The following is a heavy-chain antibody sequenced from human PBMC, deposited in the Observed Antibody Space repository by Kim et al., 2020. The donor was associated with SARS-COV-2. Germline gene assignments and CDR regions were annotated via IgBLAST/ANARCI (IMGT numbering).Heavy chain of an antibody. D-gene: IGHD6-13*01. CDR1: GFILDDYG. J-gene: IGHJ6*04. CDR3: ARDAVIAAGGAVYYYVRDV. Sequence: GGSLRLSCAASGFILDDYGMSWVRQAPGKGLEWISGINWKGGSTGYADSVKGRCTISSDSAKNSQYLQMNSLRVEDTALYYCARDAVIAAGGAVYYYVRDVGGRGTRVSVSS. CDR2: INWKGGST. V-gene: IGHV3-20*04.